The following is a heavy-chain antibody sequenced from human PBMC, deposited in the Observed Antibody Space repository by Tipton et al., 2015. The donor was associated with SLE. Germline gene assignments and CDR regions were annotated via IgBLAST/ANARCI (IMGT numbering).Heavy chain of an antibody. CDR3: ASRYSSRFY. V-gene: IGHV4-59*11. D-gene: IGHD6-13*01. J-gene: IGHJ4*02. CDR1: GGSISSHY. Sequence: TLSLTCTVSGGSISSHYWSWIRQPPGKGLEWIGYIYYSGSTNYNPSLKSRVTISVDTSKNQFSLKLSSVTAADTAVYYCASRYSSRFYWGQGTLVTVSS. CDR2: IYYSGST.